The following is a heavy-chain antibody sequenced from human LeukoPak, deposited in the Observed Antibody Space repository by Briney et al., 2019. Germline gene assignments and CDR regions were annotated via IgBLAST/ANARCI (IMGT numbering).Heavy chain of an antibody. CDR1: GFTFSSYS. Sequence: GGSLRLSCAASGFTFSSYSMNWVRQAPGKGLEWVSSISSSSSYIYYADSVKGRFTISRDNAKNSLYLQMNSLRAEDTAVYYCASSIVGATTLVYWGQGTLVTVSS. J-gene: IGHJ4*02. V-gene: IGHV3-21*01. D-gene: IGHD1-26*01. CDR3: ASSIVGATTLVY. CDR2: ISSSSSYI.